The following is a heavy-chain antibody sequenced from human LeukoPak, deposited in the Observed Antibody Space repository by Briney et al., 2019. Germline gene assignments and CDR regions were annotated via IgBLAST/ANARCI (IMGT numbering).Heavy chain of an antibody. CDR3: AKPSSGIVSIWDY. CDR1: GFTFSSYG. D-gene: IGHD3-16*02. J-gene: IGHJ4*02. CDR2: ISYDGSNK. V-gene: IGHV3-30*18. Sequence: GGSLRLSCAASGFTFSSYGMHWVRQAPGKGLEWVAVISYDGSNKYYADSVKGRFTISRDNSKNTLYLQMNSLRAEDTAVYYCAKPSSGIVSIWDYWGQGTLVTVSS.